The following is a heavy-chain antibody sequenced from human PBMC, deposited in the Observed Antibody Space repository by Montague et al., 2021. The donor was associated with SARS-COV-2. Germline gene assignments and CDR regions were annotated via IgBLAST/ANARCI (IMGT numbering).Heavy chain of an antibody. V-gene: IGHV2-70*01. CDR2: IDWDDDK. J-gene: IGHJ4*02. CDR3: ARTYYDILTGYYTYDY. D-gene: IGHD3-9*01. CDR1: GFSLSTSGMC. Sequence: PALVKPTQTLTPTCTFSGFSLSTSGMCVSWIRQPPGKALEWLALIDWDDDKYYSTSLKTRLTISKDTSKNQVVLTMTNMDPVDTATYYCARTYYDILTGYYTYDYWGQGTLVTVSS.